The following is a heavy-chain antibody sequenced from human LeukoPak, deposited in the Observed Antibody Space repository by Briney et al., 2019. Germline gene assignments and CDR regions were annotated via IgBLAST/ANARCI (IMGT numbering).Heavy chain of an antibody. Sequence: ASVKVSCKASGYTFTGYYMNWVRQSPGQGVEWMGWINPNSGGTNYAQKFQGRVTMTRDTSISTAYMELSRLRSDDTAVYYCARDLVDTAMIANWFDPWGQGTLVTVSS. J-gene: IGHJ5*02. D-gene: IGHD5-18*01. CDR1: GYTFTGYY. V-gene: IGHV1-2*02. CDR2: INPNSGGT. CDR3: ARDLVDTAMIANWFDP.